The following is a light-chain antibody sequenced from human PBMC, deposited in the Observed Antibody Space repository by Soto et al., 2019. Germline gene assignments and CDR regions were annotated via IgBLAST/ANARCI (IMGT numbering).Light chain of an antibody. V-gene: IGLV2-14*01. CDR1: SSDVGAYNY. J-gene: IGLJ2*01. CDR3: TSWTTSTTMK. CDR2: DVN. Sequence: QSVLTQPASVSGSPGQSITISCTGTSSDVGAYNYVSWYQQHRGKAPKLMIYDVNIRPSAVSNRFSGSKSGNTASLTISGLQAEDEADYYCTSWTTSTTMKFGGGTKVTVL.